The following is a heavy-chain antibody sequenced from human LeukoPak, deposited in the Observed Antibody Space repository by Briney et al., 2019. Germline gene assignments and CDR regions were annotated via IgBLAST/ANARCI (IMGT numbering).Heavy chain of an antibody. D-gene: IGHD2-2*01. CDR3: AREINYCSSTSCSQDNWFDP. Sequence: ASVKVSCKASGYTFTSYDINWVRQATGQGLEWMGWMNPNSGNTGYAQKFQGRVIITRNTSISTAYMELSSLRSEDTAVYYCAREINYCSSTSCSQDNWFDPWGQGTLVTVSS. V-gene: IGHV1-8*03. J-gene: IGHJ5*02. CDR1: GYTFTSYD. CDR2: MNPNSGNT.